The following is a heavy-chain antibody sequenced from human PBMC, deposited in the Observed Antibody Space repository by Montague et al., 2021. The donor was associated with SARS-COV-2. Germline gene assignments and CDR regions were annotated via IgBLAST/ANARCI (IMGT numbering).Heavy chain of an antibody. CDR1: GASFNGYY. CDR3: TRRLHGLNRHYLDY. Sequence: SETLSLTCAVYGASFNGYYWTWIRQPPGKGLEWIGEINHSGSTSYNPSFRSRVTISVDTSKNQFSLKLTSVTAADTAVYYCTRRLHGLNRHYLDYWGQGTLVTVSS. D-gene: IGHD5-24*01. J-gene: IGHJ4*02. CDR2: INHSGST. V-gene: IGHV4-34*01.